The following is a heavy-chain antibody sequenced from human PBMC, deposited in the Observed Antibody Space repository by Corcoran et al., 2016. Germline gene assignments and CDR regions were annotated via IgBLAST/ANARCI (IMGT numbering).Heavy chain of an antibody. CDR3: ARLGQWRPFGGMDV. CDR1: GGSISSSSYY. D-gene: IGHD6-19*01. Sequence: QLQLQESGPGLVKPSETLSLTCTVSGGSISSSSYYWGWIRQPPGKGLEWIGSIYYSGSTYYNPSLKSRVTISVDTSKNQFSLKLSSVTAADTAVYYWARLGQWRPFGGMDVWGQGTTVTVSS. CDR2: IYYSGST. V-gene: IGHV4-39*01. J-gene: IGHJ6*02.